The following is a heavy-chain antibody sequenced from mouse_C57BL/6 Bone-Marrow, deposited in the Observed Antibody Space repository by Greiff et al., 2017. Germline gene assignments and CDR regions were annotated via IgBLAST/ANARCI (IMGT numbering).Heavy chain of an antibody. CDR3: ASEWLRRPGAY. Sequence: QVQLKESGPGLVQPSQSLSITCTVSGFSLTSYGVHWVRQSPGKGLEWLGVIWSGGSTDYNAAFISRLSISKDNSKSQVFFKMNSLQADDTAIYYCASEWLRRPGAYWGQGTLVTVSA. CDR1: GFSLTSYG. D-gene: IGHD2-2*01. V-gene: IGHV2-2*01. J-gene: IGHJ3*01. CDR2: IWSGGST.